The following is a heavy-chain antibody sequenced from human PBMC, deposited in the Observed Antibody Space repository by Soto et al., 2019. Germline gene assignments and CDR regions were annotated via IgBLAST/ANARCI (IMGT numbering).Heavy chain of an antibody. V-gene: IGHV3-23*01. J-gene: IGHJ4*02. Sequence: GGSLRLSCAASGFTFSSYAMSWVRQAPGKGLEWVSAISGSGGSTYYADSVKGRFTISRDNSKITLYLQMNSLRAEDTAVYYCAKDGRWQWLVRDWGQGTLVTVSS. D-gene: IGHD6-19*01. CDR3: AKDGRWQWLVRD. CDR2: ISGSGGST. CDR1: GFTFSSYA.